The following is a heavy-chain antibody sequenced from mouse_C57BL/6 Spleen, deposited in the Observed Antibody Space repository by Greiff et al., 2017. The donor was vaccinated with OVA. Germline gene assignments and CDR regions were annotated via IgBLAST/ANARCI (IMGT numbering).Heavy chain of an antibody. Sequence: QVQLQQPGAELVRPGTSVKLSCKASGYTFTSYWMHWVKQRPGQGLEWIGVIDPSDSYTNYNQKFKGKATLTVDTSSSTAYMQLSSLTSEDSSVDYCARDRYWGQGTTLTVSS. CDR2: IDPSDSYT. CDR1: GYTFTSYW. J-gene: IGHJ2*01. V-gene: IGHV1-59*01. CDR3: ARDRY.